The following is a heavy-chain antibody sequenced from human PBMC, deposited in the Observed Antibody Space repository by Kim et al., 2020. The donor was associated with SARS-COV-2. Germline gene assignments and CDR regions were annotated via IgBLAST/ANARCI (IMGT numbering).Heavy chain of an antibody. V-gene: IGHV4-34*01. Sequence: SETLSLTCAVYGGSFSGYYWSWIRQPPGKGLEWIGEINHSGSTNYNPSLKSRVTISVDTSKNQFSLKLSSVTAADTAVYYCARVDTAMVTRYWGQGTLVTVSS. D-gene: IGHD5-18*01. CDR3: ARVDTAMVTRY. J-gene: IGHJ4*02. CDR1: GGSFSGYY. CDR2: INHSGST.